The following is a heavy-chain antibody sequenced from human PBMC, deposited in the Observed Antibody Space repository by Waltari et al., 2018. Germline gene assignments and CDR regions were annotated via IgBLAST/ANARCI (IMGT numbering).Heavy chain of an antibody. D-gene: IGHD1-1*01. CDR1: GFPFINYG. CDR3: SRVGLYTTSWNGRASDH. V-gene: IGHV1-18*01. Sequence: QVQLVQSGPEVKSPGASVKVSCKAAGFPFINYGFSWVRQAPGKGFQWMGWVNPSNGQTDYKQQFQGRLTMTADTSTSTAYMELTSLRSDDTAVYYCSRVGLYTTSWNGRASDHWGQGTRVTVSS. CDR2: VNPSNGQT. J-gene: IGHJ4*02.